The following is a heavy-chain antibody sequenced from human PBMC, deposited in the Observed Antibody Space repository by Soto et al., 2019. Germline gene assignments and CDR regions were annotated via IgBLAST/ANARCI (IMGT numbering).Heavy chain of an antibody. CDR2: IYHSGYT. CDR1: GGSVSSDSYY. J-gene: IGHJ4*02. V-gene: IGHV4-61*01. Sequence: SETLSLTCTVSGGSVSSDSYYWGWIRQPPGKGLDWIGHIYHSGYTSYNPSLKSRVTISIDTSKNQIFLKLSSVTAADTAVYYCERAGQMATPSDYWGQGTLVTVSS. CDR3: ERAGQMATPSDY. D-gene: IGHD5-12*01.